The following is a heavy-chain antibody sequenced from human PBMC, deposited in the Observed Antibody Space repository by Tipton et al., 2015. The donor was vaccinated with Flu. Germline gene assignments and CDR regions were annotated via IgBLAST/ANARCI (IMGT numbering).Heavy chain of an antibody. CDR1: SASVSSAGYY. D-gene: IGHD4-11*01. Sequence: TLSLTCTLSSASVSSAGYYWTWVRQPPGKGLEYIGQISYSGDSNHNPSLKSRVTISVDTAKNQFSLNMRSVTAADMAVYYCARRDYSNYVSDPKSWFDPWGQGTLVAVSS. J-gene: IGHJ5*02. CDR3: ARRDYSNYVSDPKSWFDP. V-gene: IGHV4-61*08. CDR2: ISYSGDS.